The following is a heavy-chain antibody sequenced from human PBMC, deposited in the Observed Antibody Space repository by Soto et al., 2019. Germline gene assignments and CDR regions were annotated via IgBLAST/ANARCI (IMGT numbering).Heavy chain of an antibody. V-gene: IGHV4-30-4*01. Sequence: SETLSLTCTVSGASISSGDYYWSWIRQPPGKGLEWIGYIYYTGNTVFNPSLKSRVSISVDTSKNQFSLKLNPVTAADTAVYYCARRYGYYFDYWGQGTLVTVSS. CDR2: IYYTGNT. D-gene: IGHD3-9*01. CDR1: GASISSGDYY. J-gene: IGHJ4*02. CDR3: ARRYGYYFDY.